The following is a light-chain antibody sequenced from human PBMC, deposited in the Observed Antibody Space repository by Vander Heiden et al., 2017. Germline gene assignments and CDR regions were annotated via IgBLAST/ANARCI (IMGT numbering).Light chain of an antibody. Sequence: QTVVTQEPSFAVSPAGTVTPTCGLNSGSVPSSNSPAWYQQTPGQAPRTVIYSTNIRSSWVPDRFSGSILGNKSALTITGAQADDESDYYCVVFMGSGIWVFGGGTKLTVL. CDR3: VVFMGSGIWV. J-gene: IGLJ3*02. V-gene: IGLV8-61*01. CDR1: SGSVPSSNS. CDR2: STN.